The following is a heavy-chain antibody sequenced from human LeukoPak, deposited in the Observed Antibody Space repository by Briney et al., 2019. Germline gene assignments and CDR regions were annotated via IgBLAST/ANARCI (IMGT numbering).Heavy chain of an antibody. CDR1: GFTFSSYA. CDR3: AKGRGPSKAAAGLYYFDY. CDR2: ISGSGGST. J-gene: IGHJ4*02. Sequence: GGSLRLSCAASGFTFSSYAMSWVRQAPGKGLEWVSAISGSGGSTYYADSVKGRFTISRDNSKNTLYLQMNSLRAEDTAVYYCAKGRGPSKAAAGLYYFDYWGQGTLVTVSS. D-gene: IGHD6-13*01. V-gene: IGHV3-23*01.